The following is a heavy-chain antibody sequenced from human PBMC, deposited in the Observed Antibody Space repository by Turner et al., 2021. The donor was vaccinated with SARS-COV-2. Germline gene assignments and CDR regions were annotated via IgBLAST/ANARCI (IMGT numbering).Heavy chain of an antibody. J-gene: IGHJ3*02. V-gene: IGHV3-30-3*01. D-gene: IGHD1-26*01. CDR1: GFTFSSYA. CDR2: ISYDGSNK. Sequence: QVQLVESGGGEVQPGRSLTLSCPASGFTFSSYAMHWIRPAPGKGLDAVAVISYDGSNKYYADSVKGRFTVSSDNSKNTLYLQMNSLRAEDTAVYYCARAGWDLRPFDAFDIWGQGTMVTISS. CDR3: ARAGWDLRPFDAFDI.